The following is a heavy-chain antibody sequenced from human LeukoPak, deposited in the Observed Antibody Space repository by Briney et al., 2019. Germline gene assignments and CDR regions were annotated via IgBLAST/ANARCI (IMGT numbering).Heavy chain of an antibody. CDR3: AKDPCYSGLSGFDY. V-gene: IGHV3-23*01. J-gene: IGHJ4*02. Sequence: GGSLILSCAASGFTFSSNAMTWVRQAPGKGLECVSGISDSGGTTYYADSVKGRFTISRDNSKNTLYLQMNSLRAEDTAVYYCAKDPCYSGLSGFDYWGQGTLVTVSS. CDR2: ISDSGGTT. CDR1: GFTFSSNA. D-gene: IGHD1-26*01.